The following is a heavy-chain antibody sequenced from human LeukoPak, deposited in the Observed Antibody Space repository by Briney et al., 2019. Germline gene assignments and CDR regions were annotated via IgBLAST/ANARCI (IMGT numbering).Heavy chain of an antibody. V-gene: IGHV3-23*01. CDR1: GFTFSSYA. Sequence: GGSLRLSCAASGFTFSSYAMSWVRQAPGKGLEWVSAISGSGGSTYYADSVKGRFTISRDNSKNTLYLQMNSLRAEDTAVYYCAKDRLDYYDSSGFRFQDYWGQGTLVTVSS. J-gene: IGHJ4*02. CDR2: ISGSGGST. CDR3: AKDRLDYYDSSGFRFQDY. D-gene: IGHD3-22*01.